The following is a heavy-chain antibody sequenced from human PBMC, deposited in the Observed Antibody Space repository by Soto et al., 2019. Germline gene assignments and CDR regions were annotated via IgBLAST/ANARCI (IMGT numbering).Heavy chain of an antibody. V-gene: IGHV3-9*01. Sequence: EVQLVESGGGFVQPGRSLTLACATSGFTFQNFAMHWVRQAPGKGLIWVSSINWNGRTILYADSVKGRFNISRDNDTSSLYLQMNSLRVEDTALYYCVKDFSGYTHGFRAFEIWGQGTMVTVSS. J-gene: IGHJ3*02. CDR1: GFTFQNFA. D-gene: IGHD5-18*01. CDR3: VKDFSGYTHGFRAFEI. CDR2: INWNGRTI.